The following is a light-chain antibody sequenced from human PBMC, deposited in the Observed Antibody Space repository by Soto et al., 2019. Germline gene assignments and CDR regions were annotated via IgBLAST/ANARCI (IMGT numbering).Light chain of an antibody. CDR1: QSISSTF. CDR3: QQYESSWT. Sequence: EIVLTQSQGTLSLSPGEGATLSCRASQSISSTFLAWYQHKPGQAPRVLIYGASRRAAGIPDRFSGSGSGTDFTLTISRLEPEDFAVYYCQQYESSWTFGQGTKVEVK. CDR2: GAS. J-gene: IGKJ1*01. V-gene: IGKV3-20*01.